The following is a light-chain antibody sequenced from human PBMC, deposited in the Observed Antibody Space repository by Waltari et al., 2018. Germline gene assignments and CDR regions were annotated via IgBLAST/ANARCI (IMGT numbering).Light chain of an antibody. CDR2: DID. Sequence: QSVVTQPPSASGAPGQRVTISCSGSRSNVGRNSIKWYQQLPGTAPKVVMYDIDRRPSGVPDRFSGSRSGTTASLTISGLQSEDEADYYCSVWDDSLSGPVFGGGTKLTVL. CDR1: RSNVGRNS. CDR3: SVWDDSLSGPV. J-gene: IGLJ2*01. V-gene: IGLV1-44*01.